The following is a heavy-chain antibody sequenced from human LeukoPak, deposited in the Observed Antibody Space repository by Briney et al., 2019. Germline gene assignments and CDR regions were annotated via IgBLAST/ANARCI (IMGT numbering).Heavy chain of an antibody. V-gene: IGHV1-8*01. CDR3: ARYSPQRRNSFYI. Sequence: GASVKVSCKASGYTFTNYDINWVRQSTGQGLEWMGWMNANSGNTGYAQKFRGRVTATRDTSIYTAYMELSSLTSEDTAIYYCARYSPQRRNSFYIWGQGTVVTVS. D-gene: IGHD2-21*01. CDR1: GYTFTNYD. J-gene: IGHJ3*02. CDR2: MNANSGNT.